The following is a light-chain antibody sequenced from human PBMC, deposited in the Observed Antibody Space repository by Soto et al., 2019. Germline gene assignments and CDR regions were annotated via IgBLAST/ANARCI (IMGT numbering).Light chain of an antibody. CDR2: DNN. J-gene: IGLJ2*01. CDR3: GTWDSRLSALV. V-gene: IGLV1-51*01. Sequence: QSVSTQPPSVSAAPGQRVTISCSGSSSNIGHNYVSWYQQFPGAAPKLLIYDNNERPSEIPDRFSGSKSGTSATLGITGLQTGDEADYYCGTWDSRLSALVFGGGTKLTVL. CDR1: SSNIGHNY.